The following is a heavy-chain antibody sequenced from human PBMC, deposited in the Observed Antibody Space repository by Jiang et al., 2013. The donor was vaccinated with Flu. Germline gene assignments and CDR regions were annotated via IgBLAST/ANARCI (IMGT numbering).Heavy chain of an antibody. V-gene: IGHV3-21*01. CDR3: ARGRPTGTTSTSDY. Sequence: SCAASGFTFSSYSMNWVRQAPGKGLEWVSSISSSSSYIYYADSVKGRFTISRDNAKNSLYLQMNSLRAEDTAVYYCARGRPTGTTSTSDYWGQGTLVTVSS. CDR2: ISSSSSYI. J-gene: IGHJ4*02. D-gene: IGHD1/OR15-1a*01. CDR1: GFTFSSYS.